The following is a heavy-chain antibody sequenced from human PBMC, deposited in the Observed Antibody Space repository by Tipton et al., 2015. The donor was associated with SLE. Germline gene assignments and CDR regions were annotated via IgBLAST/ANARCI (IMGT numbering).Heavy chain of an antibody. V-gene: IGHV3-11*04. CDR3: ASDGELSPADY. Sequence: SLRLSCAASGFTFSDHYMNWVRQAPGKGLEWVSYISSSGSTIYYADSVKGRFTISRDNAKNSLYLQMNSLRAEDTAVYYCASDGELSPADYWGQGTLVTVSS. D-gene: IGHD3-16*02. J-gene: IGHJ4*02. CDR2: ISSSGSTI. CDR1: GFTFSDHY.